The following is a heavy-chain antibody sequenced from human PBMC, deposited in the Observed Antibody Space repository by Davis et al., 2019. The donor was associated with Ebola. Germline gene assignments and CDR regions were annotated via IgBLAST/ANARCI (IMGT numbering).Heavy chain of an antibody. Sequence: PSETLSLTCTVSGGSISSYYWSWIRQPPGKGLEWIGYIYYSGSTNYNPSLKSRVTISVDTSKNQFSLKLSSVTAADTAVYYCARDLGIYDILTGYSYYYGMDVWGQGTTVTVSS. J-gene: IGHJ6*02. D-gene: IGHD3-9*01. CDR1: GGSISSYY. CDR2: IYYSGST. V-gene: IGHV4-59*01. CDR3: ARDLGIYDILTGYSYYYGMDV.